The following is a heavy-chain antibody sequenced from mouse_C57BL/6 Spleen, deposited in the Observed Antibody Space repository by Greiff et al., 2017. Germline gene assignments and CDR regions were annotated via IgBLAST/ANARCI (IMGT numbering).Heavy chain of an antibody. J-gene: IGHJ2*01. CDR1: GFTFSDYG. D-gene: IGHD2-1*01. Sequence: EVNVVESGGGLVKPGGSLKLSCAASGFTFSDYGMHWVRQAPEKGLEWVAYISSGSSTIYYADTVQGRFTISRDNAKNTLVLQMTSLRSEDTAMYYCARHGNYGDFDYWGQGTTLTVSS. CDR3: ARHGNYGDFDY. CDR2: ISSGSSTI. V-gene: IGHV5-17*01.